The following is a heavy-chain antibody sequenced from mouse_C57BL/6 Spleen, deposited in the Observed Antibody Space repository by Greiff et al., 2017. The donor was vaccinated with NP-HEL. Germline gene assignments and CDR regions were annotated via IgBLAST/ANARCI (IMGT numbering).Heavy chain of an antibody. D-gene: IGHD3-2*02. J-gene: IGHJ2*01. V-gene: IGHV1-80*01. CDR3: ARRGTAQATFYYVDY. CDR1: GYAFSSYW. CDR2: IYPGDGDT. Sequence: VQLQQSGAELVKPGASVKISCKASGYAFSSYWMNWVKQRPGKGLEWIGQIYPGDGDTNYNGKFKGKATLTADKSSSTAYMQLSSLTSEDSAVYYCARRGTAQATFYYVDYWGQGTTLTVSS.